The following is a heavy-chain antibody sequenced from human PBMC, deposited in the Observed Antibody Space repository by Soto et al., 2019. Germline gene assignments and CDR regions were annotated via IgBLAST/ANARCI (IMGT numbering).Heavy chain of an antibody. V-gene: IGHV4-59*12. D-gene: IGHD3-3*01. CDR3: ARGRDIITIFHEAWFDP. CDR2: IYYSGST. J-gene: IGHJ5*02. Sequence: PSETLSLTCTVSGGSISSYYWSWIRQPPGKGLEWIGYIYYSGSTYYNPSLKSRVTISVDTSKNQFSLKLSSVTAADTAVYYCARGRDIITIFHEAWFDPWGQGTMVTVSS. CDR1: GGSISSYY.